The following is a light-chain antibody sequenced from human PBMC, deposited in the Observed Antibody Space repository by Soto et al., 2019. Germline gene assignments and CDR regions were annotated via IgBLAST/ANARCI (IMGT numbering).Light chain of an antibody. CDR3: PQYNNWPLT. CDR2: GAS. J-gene: IGKJ4*01. CDR1: QSVSRN. V-gene: IGKV3-15*01. Sequence: ETVMSQSPATLSASPGESATLSCGASQSVSRNLGWYQQKPGQAPRLLIYGASTRATGVAARFSGTWSGTEFTLTISSLHSEDFEVYYCPQYNNWPLTFGGGTKLEIK.